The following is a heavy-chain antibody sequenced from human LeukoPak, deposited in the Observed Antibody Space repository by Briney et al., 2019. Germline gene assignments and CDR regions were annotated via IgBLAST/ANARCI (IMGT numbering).Heavy chain of an antibody. V-gene: IGHV6-1*01. Sequence: SQTLSLTCAISGDSVSSNSAAWNWIRQSPSRGLEWQGRTYYRSKWYNDYAVSVKSRITNNPDTSKNQFSLQLNSVTPEDTAVYYCARESGNLGSSWLEYYFDYGGQGTLVTVSS. CDR1: GDSVSSNSAA. CDR2: TYYRSKWYN. D-gene: IGHD6-13*01. J-gene: IGHJ4*02. CDR3: ARESGNLGSSWLEYYFDY.